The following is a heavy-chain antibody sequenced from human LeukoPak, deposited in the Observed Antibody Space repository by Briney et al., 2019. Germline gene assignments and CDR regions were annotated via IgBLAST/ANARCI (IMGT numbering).Heavy chain of an antibody. V-gene: IGHV3-21*01. CDR2: ISSSSSYI. CDR3: AKGVRGCSSTSCPYNWFDP. CDR1: GFTFSSYS. D-gene: IGHD2-2*01. Sequence: GGSLRLSCAASGFTFSSYSMKWVRQAPGKGLEWVSSISSSSSYIYYADSVKGRFTISRDNAKNSLYLQMNSLRAEDTAVYYCAKGVRGCSSTSCPYNWFDPWGQGTLVTVSS. J-gene: IGHJ5*02.